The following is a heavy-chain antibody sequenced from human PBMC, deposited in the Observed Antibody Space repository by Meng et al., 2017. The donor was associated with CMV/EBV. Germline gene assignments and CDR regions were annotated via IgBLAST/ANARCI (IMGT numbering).Heavy chain of an antibody. Sequence: GESLKISCAASGFTFSSYWMHWVRQAPGKGLVWVSRINSDGSSTSYTDSVKGRFTISRDNSKNTLYLQMNSLRAEDTAVYYCARDRVDILTGYYTRYYYYGMDVWGQGTTVTVSS. D-gene: IGHD3-9*01. CDR1: GFTFSSYW. CDR3: ARDRVDILTGYYTRYYYYGMDV. V-gene: IGHV3-74*01. J-gene: IGHJ6*02. CDR2: INSDGSST.